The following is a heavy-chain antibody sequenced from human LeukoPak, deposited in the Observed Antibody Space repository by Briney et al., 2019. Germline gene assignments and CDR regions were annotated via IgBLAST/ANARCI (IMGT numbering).Heavy chain of an antibody. CDR1: GFTFSSYW. J-gene: IGHJ3*02. CDR2: INSDGRST. D-gene: IGHD6-6*01. CDR3: ARVVEARDGFDI. Sequence: GGSLRLSCAASGFTFSSYWMHWVRQAPGKGLVWVSRINSDGRSTSFADSVKGRFTISRDNAKNTLYLQMNSLRAEDTAVYYCARVVEARDGFDIWGQGTMVTVSS. V-gene: IGHV3-74*01.